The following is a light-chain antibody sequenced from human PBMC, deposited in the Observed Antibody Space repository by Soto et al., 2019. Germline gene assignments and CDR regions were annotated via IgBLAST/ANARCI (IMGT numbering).Light chain of an antibody. J-gene: IGLJ1*01. CDR3: QSYDSSLSCSV. CDR2: GDS. CDR1: SSNIGAGYD. Sequence: QSVLTQPASVSWAPRKRVPMSCTGSSSNIGAGYDVNWYHQLPGTAPKLLIYGDSNRPSGVPDRFSGPKSGTSASLAITGLQAEDEADYYCQSYDSSLSCSVFGTGTKVTVL. V-gene: IGLV1-40*01.